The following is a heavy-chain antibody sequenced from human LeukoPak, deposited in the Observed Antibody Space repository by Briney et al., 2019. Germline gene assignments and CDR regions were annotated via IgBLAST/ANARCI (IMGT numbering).Heavy chain of an antibody. CDR2: ISPSGGGT. V-gene: IGHV1-46*01. CDR1: GYTFTTYY. D-gene: IGHD1-26*01. J-gene: IGHJ4*02. Sequence: GASVTVSCKASGYTFTTYYIHWVRQAPGQGLEWMGIISPSGGGTTYAQKFQGRVTMTRDMSTSTVYMEVSSLKSEDTAVYYCARDQVGASLDYWGQGTLVTVSS. CDR3: ARDQVGASLDY.